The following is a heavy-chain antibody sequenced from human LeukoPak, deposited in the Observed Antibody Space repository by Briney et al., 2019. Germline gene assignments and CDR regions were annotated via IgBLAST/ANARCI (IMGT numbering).Heavy chain of an antibody. Sequence: ASVKVSCKASGYTFTSYDINWVRQATGQGLEWMGWMNPNSGNTGYAQKFQGRVTMTRNTSISTAYMELSSLRSEDTAVYYCARGRLLWFGELLKFFYYYYGMDVWAKGPRSPSP. V-gene: IGHV1-8*01. D-gene: IGHD3-10*01. J-gene: IGHJ6*02. CDR3: ARGRLLWFGELLKFFYYYYGMDV. CDR2: MNPNSGNT. CDR1: GYTFTSYD.